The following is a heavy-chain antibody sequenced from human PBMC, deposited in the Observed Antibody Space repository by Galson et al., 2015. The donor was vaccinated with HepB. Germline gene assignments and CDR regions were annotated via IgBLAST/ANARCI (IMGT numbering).Heavy chain of an antibody. CDR3: AKGAYMSSYSLYGMDA. D-gene: IGHD6-6*01. V-gene: IGHV3-23*05. CDR1: GFRFNVYD. Sequence: LRLSCAVSGFRFNVYDMTWVRQAPGKGLEWVSGITNSGSRTYYAESGKGRFTISRDNSKNTVFLQMSSLRAEDTAIYYCAKGAYMSSYSLYGMDAWGQGTTVIVSS. J-gene: IGHJ6*02. CDR2: ITNSGSRT.